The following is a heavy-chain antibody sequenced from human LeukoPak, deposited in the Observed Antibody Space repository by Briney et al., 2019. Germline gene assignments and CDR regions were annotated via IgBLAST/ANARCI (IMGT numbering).Heavy chain of an antibody. D-gene: IGHD6-19*01. CDR2: IDYDGGSG. J-gene: IGHJ1*01. CDR1: GFTLSGYE. V-gene: IGHV3-23*01. Sequence: GGSLRLSCTVSGFTLSGYEMSWIRQAPGKGLEWVSSIDYDGGSGHYADSVKGRFTISRDNSNNTLFLHLNSLRGEDTAVYYCTRNSGWYGLSWGQGTLVTVSS. CDR3: TRNSGWYGLS.